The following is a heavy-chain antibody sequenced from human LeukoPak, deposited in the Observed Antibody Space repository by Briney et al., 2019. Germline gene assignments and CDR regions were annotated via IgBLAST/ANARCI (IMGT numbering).Heavy chain of an antibody. CDR2: IYYSGST. CDR1: GGSLSSGDYY. J-gene: IGHJ3*02. D-gene: IGHD3-3*01. Sequence: SETLSLTCTVSGGSLSSGDYYWRWIRQPPGKGLEWIGYIYYSGSTYYNPSLKSRVTISVDTSKNQFSLKLSSVTAADTAVYYCAREFLSRNAFDIWGQGTMVTVSS. V-gene: IGHV4-30-4*01. CDR3: AREFLSRNAFDI.